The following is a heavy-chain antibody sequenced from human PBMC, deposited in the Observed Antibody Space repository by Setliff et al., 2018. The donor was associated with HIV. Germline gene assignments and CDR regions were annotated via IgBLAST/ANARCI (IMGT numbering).Heavy chain of an antibody. CDR2: ISYDGNSQ. V-gene: IGHV3-30*07. CDR3: ARGPTTVTNYYYYYMDV. CDR1: GFIFSSYA. Sequence: GGSLRLSCAASGFIFSSYAMHWVRQAPGKGLEWVAVISYDGNSQYYADSVKGRFTISRDNAKNTLYLQMNSLRAEDTAVYYCARGPTTVTNYYYYYMDVWGKGTTVTVSS. D-gene: IGHD4-17*01. J-gene: IGHJ6*03.